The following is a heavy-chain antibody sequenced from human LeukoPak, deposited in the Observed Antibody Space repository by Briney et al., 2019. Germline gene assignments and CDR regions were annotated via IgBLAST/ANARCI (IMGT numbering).Heavy chain of an antibody. J-gene: IGHJ4*02. D-gene: IGHD2-15*01. CDR1: GFTFSNYW. CDR2: INSDGSNT. V-gene: IGHV3-74*01. Sequence: PGGSLRLSCAASGFTFSNYWMHWVRQAPGKGLVWVSRINSDGSNTNYADSVKGRFTISRDNSKNTLYLQMNSLRAEDTAVYYCAKDRQLGYCSGGTCYRHLDYWGQGTLVTVSS. CDR3: AKDRQLGYCSGGTCYRHLDY.